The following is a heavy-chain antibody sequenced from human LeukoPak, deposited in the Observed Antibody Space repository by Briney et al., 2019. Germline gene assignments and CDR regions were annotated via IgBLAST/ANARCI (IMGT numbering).Heavy chain of an antibody. CDR2: IKEDGREK. D-gene: IGHD5-18*01. V-gene: IGHV3-7*01. CDR3: ARDRWEYSYGGD. J-gene: IGHJ4*02. CDR1: GFTFTSYW. Sequence: GGSLRLSCAASGFTFTSYWMSWVRQAPGKGLEWVANIKEDGREKYYVDSVKGRFTISRDNAENSLYLQLNSLRAEDTAVYYCARDRWEYSYGGDWGQGTLVTVSS.